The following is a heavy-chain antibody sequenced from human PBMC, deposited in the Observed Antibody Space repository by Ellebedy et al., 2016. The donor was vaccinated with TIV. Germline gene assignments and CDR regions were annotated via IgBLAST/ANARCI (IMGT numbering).Heavy chain of an antibody. CDR1: EFTLSYYS. CDR3: ARRGNYLGDAFDI. D-gene: IGHD1-26*01. J-gene: IGHJ3*02. Sequence: GGSLRLSXAASEFTLSYYSMNWVRQAAGKGLEWISYIVGTGTTTYYADSVKGRFTISRDNSKNSLFLQMNSLRDDDTAVYYCARRGNYLGDAFDIWGQGAMVIVSS. CDR2: IVGTGTTT. V-gene: IGHV3-48*02.